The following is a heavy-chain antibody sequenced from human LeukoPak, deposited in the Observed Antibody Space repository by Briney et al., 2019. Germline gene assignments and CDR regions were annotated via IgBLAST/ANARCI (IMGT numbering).Heavy chain of an antibody. V-gene: IGHV4-4*02. J-gene: IGHJ6*02. CDR2: IYHSGST. CDR3: ARASPTYYGMDV. Sequence: PSETLSLTCAVSGVSISSSNWWSWVRQPPGKGLEWIGEIYHSGSTNYNPSLKSRVTISVDKSKNQFALKLGPVTAADTAVYYCARASPTYYGMDVWGQGTTVTVSS. CDR1: GVSISSSNW.